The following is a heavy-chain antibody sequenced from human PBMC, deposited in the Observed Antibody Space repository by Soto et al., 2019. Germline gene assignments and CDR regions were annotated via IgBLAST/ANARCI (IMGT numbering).Heavy chain of an antibody. CDR3: ARVEVVPAAIRGRYYYYGMDV. Sequence: GGSLRLSCAASGFTVSSNYMSWVRQAPGKGLEWVSVIYSGGSTYYADSVKGRFTISRDNSKNTLYLQMNSLRAEDTAVYYCARVEVVPAAIRGRYYYYGMDVWGQGTTVTVSS. V-gene: IGHV3-53*01. CDR1: GFTVSSNY. J-gene: IGHJ6*02. CDR2: IYSGGST. D-gene: IGHD2-2*02.